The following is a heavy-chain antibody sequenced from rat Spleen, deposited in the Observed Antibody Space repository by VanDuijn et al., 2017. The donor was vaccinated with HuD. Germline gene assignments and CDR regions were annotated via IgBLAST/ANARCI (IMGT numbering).Heavy chain of an antibody. CDR3: ARDDLETAFDY. CDR1: GFSLTSYH. CDR2: IWGDGST. V-gene: IGHV2-32*01. D-gene: IGHD4-2*01. Sequence: QVQLKESGPGLVKPSETLSLTCTVSGFSLTSYHVSWVRQPPGKGLEWMGVIWGDGSTAYNSALKSRLSISRDTSKSQVFLKMNSLQTEDTATYYCARDDLETAFDYWGQGVMVTVSS. J-gene: IGHJ2*01.